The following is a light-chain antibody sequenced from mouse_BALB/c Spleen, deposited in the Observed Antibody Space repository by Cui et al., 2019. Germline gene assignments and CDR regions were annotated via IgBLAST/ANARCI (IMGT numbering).Light chain of an antibody. CDR2: YTF. V-gene: IGKV19-93*01. J-gene: IGKJ5*01. Sequence: DNQMTQSPSSLSASLGAKATITSKASNDINNYVAWYQHKPGKVPRLLIHYTFTLQLGIPSRFSGSVSGRDYSFTISNLEPEDIATYYCQHYDNLLCGITFSAGTKLELK. CDR1: NDINNY. CDR3: QHYDNLLCGIT.